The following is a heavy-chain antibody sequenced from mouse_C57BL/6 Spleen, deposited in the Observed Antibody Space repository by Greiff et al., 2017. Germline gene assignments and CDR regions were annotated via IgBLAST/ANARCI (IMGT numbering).Heavy chain of an antibody. D-gene: IGHD2-4*01. CDR3: AREELYYDYSFYAMDY. J-gene: IGHJ4*01. Sequence: QVQLQQSGAELARPGASVKLSCKASGYTFTSYGISWVKQSTGQGLEWIGEIYPRSGNTYYNEKFKGKATLTADKSSSTAYMELRSLTSEDSAVYFCAREELYYDYSFYAMDYWGQGTSVTVAS. CDR2: IYPRSGNT. CDR1: GYTFTSYG. V-gene: IGHV1-81*01.